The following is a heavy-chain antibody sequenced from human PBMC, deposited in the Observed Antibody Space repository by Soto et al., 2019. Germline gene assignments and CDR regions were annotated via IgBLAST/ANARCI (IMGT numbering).Heavy chain of an antibody. CDR1: GGSISSYY. CDR3: ARGSYFAITASKKCFDY. J-gene: IGHJ4*02. V-gene: IGHV4-59*01. D-gene: IGHD2-21*01. CDR2: IYYSGST. Sequence: PSETLSLTCTVSGGSISSYYWSWIRQPPGKGLEWIGYIYYSGSTNYNPSLKSRVTISIDTSKNQFSLKLSSVTAADTAVYYCARGSYFAITASKKCFDYWGQGTLVTVSS.